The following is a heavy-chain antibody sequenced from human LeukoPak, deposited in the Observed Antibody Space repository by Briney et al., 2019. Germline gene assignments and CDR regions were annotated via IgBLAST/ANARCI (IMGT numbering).Heavy chain of an antibody. CDR2: INTNTGNP. CDR3: ARDFAGGSYSDAFDI. Sequence: ASVKVSCKASGYTFTDYAMSWVRQAPGQGLEWIGWINTNTGNPTYAQGFTGRFVFSLDTSVSTAYLQISSLKAEDTAVYYCARDFAGGSYSDAFDIWGQGTMVTVSS. D-gene: IGHD1-26*01. J-gene: IGHJ3*02. CDR1: GYTFTDYA. V-gene: IGHV7-4-1*02.